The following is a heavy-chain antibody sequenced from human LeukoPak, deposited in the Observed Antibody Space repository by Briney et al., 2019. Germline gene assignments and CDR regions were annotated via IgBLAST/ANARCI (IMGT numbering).Heavy chain of an antibody. CDR1: GYTFTSYD. V-gene: IGHV1-8*01. CDR3: ARGGSGSYYNPYDAFDI. D-gene: IGHD3-10*01. J-gene: IGHJ3*02. CDR2: MNPNSGNT. Sequence: ASVKVSCKASGYTFTSYDINWVRQATGQGLEWMGWMNPNSGNTGYAQKFQGRVTMTRNTSISTAYMELSSLRSEDTAVYYCARGGSGSYYNPYDAFDIWGQGTMVTVSS.